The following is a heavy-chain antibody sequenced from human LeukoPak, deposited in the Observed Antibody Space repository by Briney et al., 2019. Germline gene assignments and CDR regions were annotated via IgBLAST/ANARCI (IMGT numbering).Heavy chain of an antibody. CDR3: TSPVDYVWGSYRYKGY. D-gene: IGHD3-16*02. J-gene: IGHJ4*02. V-gene: IGHV6-1*01. Sequence: SQTLSLTCAISGDSVSSDSAAWNWIRQSPSRGLEWLGRTYYRSKWYNDYAVSVKSRITINPDTSKNQFSLQLNSVTPEDTAVYYCTSPVDYVWGSYRYKGYWGQGTLVTVSS. CDR2: TYYRSKWYN. CDR1: GDSVSSDSAA.